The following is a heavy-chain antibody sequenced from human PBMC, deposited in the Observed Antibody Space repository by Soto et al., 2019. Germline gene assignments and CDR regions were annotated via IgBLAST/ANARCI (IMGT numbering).Heavy chain of an antibody. J-gene: IGHJ6*03. D-gene: IGHD2-2*01. V-gene: IGHV2-70*11. Sequence: GSGPTLVSPTQTLTLTCTFSGFSLSTSGMCVSWIRQPSGKALEWLARIDWDDDKYYSTSLKTRLTISKDTSKNQVVLTMTNMDPVDTATYYCARIVVVVPAAISRNYYYYMDVWGKGTTVTVSS. CDR2: IDWDDDK. CDR1: GFSLSTSGMC. CDR3: ARIVVVVPAAISRNYYYYMDV.